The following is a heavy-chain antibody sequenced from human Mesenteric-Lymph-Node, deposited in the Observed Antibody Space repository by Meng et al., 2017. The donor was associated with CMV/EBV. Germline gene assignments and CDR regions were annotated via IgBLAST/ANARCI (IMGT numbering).Heavy chain of an antibody. D-gene: IGHD3-3*01. J-gene: IGHJ4*02. Sequence: GESLKISCAASGFTFSRYEMNWVRQAPGKGLEWVAVISYDGSNKYYADSVKGRFTISRDNSKNTLYLQMNSLRAEDTAVYYCARALRLRFLEWLLSGYWGQGTLVTVSS. CDR2: ISYDGSNK. V-gene: IGHV3-30-3*01. CDR1: GFTFSRYE. CDR3: ARALRLRFLEWLLSGY.